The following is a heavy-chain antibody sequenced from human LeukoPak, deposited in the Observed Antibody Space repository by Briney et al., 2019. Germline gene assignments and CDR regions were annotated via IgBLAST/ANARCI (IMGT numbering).Heavy chain of an antibody. CDR1: GGTFSSYA. CDR3: ARSSYCGGDCYPGNFQH. V-gene: IGHV1-69*04. Sequence: GSSVKVSCKASGGTFSSYAISWVRKAPGQGLEWMGRIIPILGIANYAQKFQGRVTITADKSTSTAYMELSSLRSEDTAVYYCARSSYCGGDCYPGNFQHWGQGTLVTVSS. D-gene: IGHD2-21*02. J-gene: IGHJ1*01. CDR2: IIPILGIA.